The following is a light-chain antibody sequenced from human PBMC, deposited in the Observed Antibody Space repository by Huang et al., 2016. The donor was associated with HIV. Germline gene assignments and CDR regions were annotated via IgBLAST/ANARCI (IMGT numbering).Light chain of an antibody. Sequence: QLTQSPSSLFASVGDRVSITCRASQDISGYLAWYQQKPGKAPKLLIYAASTLQSGVPSRVSGSGSGTDFTLTISSLQPEDFATYYCQQFNDYPLTFGGGTKVEIK. CDR3: QQFNDYPLT. CDR1: QDISGY. V-gene: IGKV1-9*01. J-gene: IGKJ4*01. CDR2: AAS.